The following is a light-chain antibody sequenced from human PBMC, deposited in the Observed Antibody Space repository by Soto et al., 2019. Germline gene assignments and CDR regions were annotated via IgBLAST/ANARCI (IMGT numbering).Light chain of an antibody. V-gene: IGLV2-14*01. CDR2: DVS. CDR1: SSDVGGYKY. J-gene: IGLJ1*01. CDR3: SSYTSSSTLRV. Sequence: LTQPASVSGSPGQSITISCTGNSSDVGGYKYVSWYQLHPGKAPKLMIYDVSNRPSGVSNRFSGSKSGNTASLTISGLQAEDEADYYCSSYTSSSTLRVFGTGTKVTVL.